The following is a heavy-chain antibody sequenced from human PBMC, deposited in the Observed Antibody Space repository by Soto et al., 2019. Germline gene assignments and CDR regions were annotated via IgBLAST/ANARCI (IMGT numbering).Heavy chain of an antibody. J-gene: IGHJ5*02. V-gene: IGHV4-31*03. D-gene: IGHD5-18*01. Sequence: SETLSLTCTVSGGSISSGGYYWSWTRQHPGKGLEWIGYIYYSGSTYYNPSLKSRVTISVDTSKNQFSLKLSSVTAADTAVYYCARDGRMNSYGYHWFDPWGQGTLVTVSS. CDR2: IYYSGST. CDR3: ARDGRMNSYGYHWFDP. CDR1: GGSISSGGYY.